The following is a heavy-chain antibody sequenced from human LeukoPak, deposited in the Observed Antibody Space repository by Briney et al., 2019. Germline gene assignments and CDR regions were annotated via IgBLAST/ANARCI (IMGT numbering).Heavy chain of an antibody. CDR2: ISSSSSYI. CDR3: ARDVAPLDWLDV. V-gene: IGHV3-21*01. Sequence: KPGGSLRLSCAASGFTFSSYSMNWVRQAPGKGLEWVSSISSSSSYIYYADSVKGRFTISRDNAKNSLYLQMNSLRAEDTAVYYCARDVAPLDWLDVWGQGTTVTVSS. D-gene: IGHD3-9*01. J-gene: IGHJ6*02. CDR1: GFTFSSYS.